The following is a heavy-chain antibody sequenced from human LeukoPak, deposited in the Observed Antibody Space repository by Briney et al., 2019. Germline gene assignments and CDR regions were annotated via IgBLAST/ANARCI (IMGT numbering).Heavy chain of an antibody. V-gene: IGHV1-69*13. CDR2: IIPIFGTA. Sequence: LVKVSCKASGGTFSSYAISWVRQAPGQGLERMGGIIPIFGTANYAQKFQGRVTITADESTSTAYMELSSLRSEDTAVYYCASGWIVVVPAASLERYYYYGMDVWGQGTTVTVSS. CDR3: ASGWIVVVPAASLERYYYYGMDV. J-gene: IGHJ6*02. CDR1: GGTFSSYA. D-gene: IGHD2-2*01.